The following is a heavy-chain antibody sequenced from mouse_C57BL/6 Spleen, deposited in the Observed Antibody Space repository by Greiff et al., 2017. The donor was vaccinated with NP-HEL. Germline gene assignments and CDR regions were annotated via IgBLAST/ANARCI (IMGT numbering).Heavy chain of an antibody. Sequence: QVQLQQSGPELVKPGASVKISCKASGYAFSSSWMNWVKQRPGKGLEWIGRIYPGDGDTNYNGKFKGKATLTADKSSSTAYMQLSSLTSEDSAVYFCARDGHTLLDYWGQGTTLTVSS. J-gene: IGHJ2*01. D-gene: IGHD3-1*01. CDR2: IYPGDGDT. V-gene: IGHV1-82*01. CDR1: GYAFSSSW. CDR3: ARDGHTLLDY.